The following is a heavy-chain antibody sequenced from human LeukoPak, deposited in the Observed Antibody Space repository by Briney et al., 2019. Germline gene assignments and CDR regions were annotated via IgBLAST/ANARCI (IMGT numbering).Heavy chain of an antibody. J-gene: IGHJ6*02. CDR3: ARAVVVVAATAYYYYGKDV. V-gene: IGHV3-21*01. Sequence: GGSLRLSCAASGFTFSSYSMNWVRQAPGKGLEWVSSISSSSSYIYYADSVKGRFTISRDNAKNSLYLQMNSLRAEDTAVYYCARAVVVVAATAYYYYGKDVWGQGTTVTVPS. D-gene: IGHD2-15*01. CDR2: ISSSSSYI. CDR1: GFTFSSYS.